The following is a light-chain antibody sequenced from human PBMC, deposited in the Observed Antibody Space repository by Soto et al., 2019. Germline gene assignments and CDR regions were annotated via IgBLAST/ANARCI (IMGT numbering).Light chain of an antibody. CDR3: QSYDNSLSGSRV. V-gene: IGLV2-8*01. CDR2: EVS. Sequence: QSALTQPPSASGSPGQSVTISCTGTSSDVGGYNYVSWYQQHPGKAPKVMIYEVSKRPSGVPGRFSGSKSGMSASLAITGLQAADEANYYCQSYDNSLSGSRVFGGGTKLTVL. J-gene: IGLJ3*02. CDR1: SSDVGGYNY.